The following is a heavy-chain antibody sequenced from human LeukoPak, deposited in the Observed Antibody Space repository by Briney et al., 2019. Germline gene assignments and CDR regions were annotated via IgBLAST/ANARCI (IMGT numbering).Heavy chain of an antibody. J-gene: IGHJ4*02. CDR1: GYSISSGYY. CDR2: IYHSGST. D-gene: IGHD3-3*01. V-gene: IGHV4-38-2*01. CDR3: ATTGGDFWSGYYPFDY. Sequence: KPSETLSLTCAVSGYSISSGYYWGWIRPPPGKGLEWIGSIYHSGSTYYNPSLKSRVTISVDTSKNQFSLKLSSVTAADTAVYYCATTGGDFWSGYYPFDYWGQGTLVTVSS.